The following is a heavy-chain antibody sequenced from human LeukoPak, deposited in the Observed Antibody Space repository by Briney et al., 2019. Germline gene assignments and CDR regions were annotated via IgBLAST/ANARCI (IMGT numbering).Heavy chain of an antibody. CDR2: ISGSGGST. CDR1: GFTFSSHA. J-gene: IGHJ1*01. CDR3: AKGLHCSDSSCYTGGYFQH. D-gene: IGHD2-2*02. Sequence: PGGSLRLSCAASGFTFSSHAMSWVRQAPGKGLEWVSAISGSGGSTYYADSVKGRFTISRDNSKNTLYLQMNSLRAEDTAVYFCAKGLHCSDSSCYTGGYFQHWGQGTLVTVSS. V-gene: IGHV3-23*01.